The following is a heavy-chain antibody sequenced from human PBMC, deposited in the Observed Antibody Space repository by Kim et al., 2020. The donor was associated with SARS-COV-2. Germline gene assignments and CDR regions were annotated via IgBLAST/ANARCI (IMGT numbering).Heavy chain of an antibody. CDR2: ISYDGSNK. CDR1: GFTFSSYA. J-gene: IGHJ4*02. D-gene: IGHD3-9*01. V-gene: IGHV3-30*04. Sequence: GGSLRLSCAASGFTFSSYAMHWVRQAPGKGLEWVAVISYDGSNKYYVDSVKGRFTISRDNSKNTLYLQMNSLRAEDPAVYYCARDKYRATDYDILTGPSYYCDYWGQGTLVTVSS. CDR3: ARDKYRATDYDILTGPSYYCDY.